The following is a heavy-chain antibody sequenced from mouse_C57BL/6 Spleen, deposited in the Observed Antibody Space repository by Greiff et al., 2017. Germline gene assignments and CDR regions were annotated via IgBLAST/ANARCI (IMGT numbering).Heavy chain of an antibody. CDR1: GYTFTSYW. V-gene: IGHV1-69*01. Sequence: QVQLQQPGAELVMPGASVKLSCKASGYTFTSYWMHWVKQRPGQGLEWIGEIDPSDSYTNYNQKFKGKSTLTVDKSSSTAYMQLSSLTSEDSAVYYCARSGYYGSSLYYFDYWGQGTTLTVSS. J-gene: IGHJ2*01. D-gene: IGHD1-1*01. CDR2: IDPSDSYT. CDR3: ARSGYYGSSLYYFDY.